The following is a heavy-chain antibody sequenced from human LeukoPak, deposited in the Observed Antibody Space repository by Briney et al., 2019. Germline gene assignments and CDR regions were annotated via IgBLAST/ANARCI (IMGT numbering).Heavy chain of an antibody. D-gene: IGHD5-18*01. CDR3: ARVRSGYSHEDYFDY. Sequence: GGSLRLSCAASGFTFSNYEMNWVRQAPGKGLEWVSYISGSGSTIYYADSVKGRFTISRDNAKDSLYLQMNSLRAEDTAVYYCARVRSGYSHEDYFDYWGQGTLVTVSS. CDR2: ISGSGSTI. J-gene: IGHJ4*02. V-gene: IGHV3-48*03. CDR1: GFTFSNYE.